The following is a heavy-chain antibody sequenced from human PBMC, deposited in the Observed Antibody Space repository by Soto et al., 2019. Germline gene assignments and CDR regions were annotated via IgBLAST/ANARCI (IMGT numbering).Heavy chain of an antibody. D-gene: IGHD5-18*01. Sequence: GGSLRLSCAASGFTFSSYGMHWVRQAPGKGLEWVAVISYDGSNKYYADSVKGRFTISRDNSKNTLYLQMNSLRAEDTAVYYCAKDLRGYSYGYDYWGQGTLVTVS. CDR3: AKDLRGYSYGYDY. V-gene: IGHV3-30*18. CDR1: GFTFSSYG. J-gene: IGHJ4*02. CDR2: ISYDGSNK.